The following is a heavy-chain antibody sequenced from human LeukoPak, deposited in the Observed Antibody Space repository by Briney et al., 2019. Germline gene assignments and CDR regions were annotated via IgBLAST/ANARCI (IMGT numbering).Heavy chain of an antibody. CDR1: GYTFTGYY. D-gene: IGHD6-19*01. V-gene: IGHV1-2*02. CDR2: INPNSGAT. J-gene: IGHJ4*02. CDR3: GRGMAVAGIVD. Sequence: ASVKVSCKASGYTFTGYYLHWVRQAPGQGLEWVGWINPNSGATNYAQKFQGRVTMTRDTSISTAYMELSRLRSDDTALYYCGRGMAVAGIVDWGQGTLVTVST.